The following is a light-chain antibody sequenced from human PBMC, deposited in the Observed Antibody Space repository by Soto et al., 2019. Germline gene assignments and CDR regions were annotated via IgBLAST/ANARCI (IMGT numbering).Light chain of an antibody. CDR1: ESVSSNY. Sequence: DIVLTQSPGTLSLSPGERATLSCRASESVSSNYLAWYQQKPGQPPRLLIYGASSRASGIPDRFSGSGSGTDFTLTISRLDSEDFAVYYCQQYGGSPFTFGPGTKVDIK. V-gene: IGKV3-20*01. J-gene: IGKJ3*01. CDR3: QQYGGSPFT. CDR2: GAS.